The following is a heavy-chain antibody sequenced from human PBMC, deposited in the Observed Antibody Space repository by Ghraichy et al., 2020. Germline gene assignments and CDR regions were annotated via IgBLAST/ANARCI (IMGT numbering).Heavy chain of an antibody. CDR2: IYYSGSN. CDR3: AGAIAAAGTRPIDY. J-gene: IGHJ4*02. Sequence: SQTLSLTCTVSGGSISSSSYYWGWIRQPPGKGLEWIGNIYYSGSNYYNPSLKSRVTISVDTSKNQFSLKLSSVTAADTAVYYCAGAIAAAGTRPIDYWGQGTPVTVSS. V-gene: IGHV4-39*01. D-gene: IGHD6-13*01. CDR1: GGSISSSSYY.